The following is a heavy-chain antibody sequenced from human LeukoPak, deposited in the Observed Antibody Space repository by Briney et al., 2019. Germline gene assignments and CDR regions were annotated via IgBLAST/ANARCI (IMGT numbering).Heavy chain of an antibody. CDR1: GFTVSSAY. V-gene: IGHV3-53*01. Sequence: GGSLRLSCAASGFTVSSAYMSWVRQAPGTGLEWVSVIYSGGNTYYADSVKGRFTISRDNSKNTLYLQMNSLRAEDKAFYYCAKYDSGAYYHPWGQGTLVTVSS. CDR3: AKYDSGAYYHP. J-gene: IGHJ5*02. D-gene: IGHD3-22*01. CDR2: IYSGGNT.